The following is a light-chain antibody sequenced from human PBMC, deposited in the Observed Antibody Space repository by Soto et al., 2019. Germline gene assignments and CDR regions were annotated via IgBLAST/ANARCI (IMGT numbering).Light chain of an antibody. CDR1: QGISSY. Sequence: AIRMTQSPSSFSASTGDRVTITCRASQGISSYLAWYQQKPGKAPKLLIYAASTLKSGVPSRFSGSGSVTDFTLTISCLQSEDFATDYCQQYYSYPPTFGGGTKVEIK. J-gene: IGKJ4*01. CDR2: AAS. CDR3: QQYYSYPPT. V-gene: IGKV1-8*01.